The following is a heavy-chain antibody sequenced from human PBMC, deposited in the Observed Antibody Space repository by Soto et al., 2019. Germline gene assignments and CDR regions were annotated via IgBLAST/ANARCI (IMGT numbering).Heavy chain of an antibody. V-gene: IGHV1-18*01. CDR1: GYTYTRTG. J-gene: IGHJ6*02. CDR3: AREGVSAYCYYGMDV. D-gene: IGHD2-8*01. Sequence: VSVKASCKASGYTYTRTGISWVRQAPGQGLEWMGWISTYNGDTNYAQTFQGRVTMTTDTSTSTVYMELRSLRSDDTAVYYCAREGVSAYCYYGMDVWGQGTPVTSP. CDR2: ISTYNGDT.